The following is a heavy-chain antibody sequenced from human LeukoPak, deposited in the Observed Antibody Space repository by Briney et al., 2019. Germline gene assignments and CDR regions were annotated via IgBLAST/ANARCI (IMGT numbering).Heavy chain of an antibody. J-gene: IGHJ6*04. CDR1: GFTVSSNY. Sequence: QAGGSLRLSCAASGFTVSSNYMSWVRQAPGKGLEWVSVIYSGGSTYYADSVKGRFTISRDNSKNTLYLQMNSLRAEDTAVYYCARAERGGYSGYDYGMDLWGKGTTVTVSS. CDR2: IYSGGST. V-gene: IGHV3-53*05. D-gene: IGHD5-12*01. CDR3: ARAERGGYSGYDYGMDL.